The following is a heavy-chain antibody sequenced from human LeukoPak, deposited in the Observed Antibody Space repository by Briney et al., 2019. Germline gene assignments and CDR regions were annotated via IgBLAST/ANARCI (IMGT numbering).Heavy chain of an antibody. V-gene: IGHV4-34*01. CDR3: ARDLPNCSGGSCYRNAFDI. Sequence: PSETLSLTCAVYGGSFSAYYWSWIRQPPGKGLEWIGEINHSGSTNYNPSLKSRVTISVDTSKNQFSLKLSSVTAADTAVYYCARDLPNCSGGSCYRNAFDIWGQGTMVTVSS. D-gene: IGHD2-15*01. J-gene: IGHJ3*02. CDR1: GGSFSAYY. CDR2: INHSGST.